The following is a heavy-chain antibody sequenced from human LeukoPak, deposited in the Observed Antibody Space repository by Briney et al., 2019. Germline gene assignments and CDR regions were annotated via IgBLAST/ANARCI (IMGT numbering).Heavy chain of an antibody. CDR1: GGSISSSSYY. Sequence: SETLSLTCTVSGGSISSSSYYWGWIRQPPGKGLEWIGRIYYSGSTYYNPSLKSRVTISVDTSKNQFSLKLSSVTAADTAVYYCARRRRPSSSSAYFDYWGQGTLVTVSS. D-gene: IGHD6-6*01. J-gene: IGHJ4*02. CDR2: IYYSGST. CDR3: ARRRRPSSSSAYFDY. V-gene: IGHV4-39*01.